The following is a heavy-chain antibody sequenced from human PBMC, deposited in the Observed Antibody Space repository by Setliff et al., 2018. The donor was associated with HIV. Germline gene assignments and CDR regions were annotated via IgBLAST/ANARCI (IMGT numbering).Heavy chain of an antibody. Sequence: KASETLSLTCTVSGGSISSTSHYWTWIRQPAEKGLEWLGRIFTSGSASYNPSLESRVTFSVDTSKNQFALKLTSVTAADTAVYYCARAFYGISAGYYYFDVWGQGALVTVSS. CDR2: IFTSGSA. D-gene: IGHD3-9*01. CDR1: GGSISSTSHY. J-gene: IGHJ4*02. V-gene: IGHV4-61*02. CDR3: ARAFYGISAGYYYFDV.